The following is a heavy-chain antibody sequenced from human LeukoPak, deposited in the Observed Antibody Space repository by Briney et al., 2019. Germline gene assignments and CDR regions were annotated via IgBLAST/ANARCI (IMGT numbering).Heavy chain of an antibody. CDR1: GFTFTSYS. Sequence: GGSLRLSCAASGFTFTSYSMNWVRQAPGKGLEWVSTISGSGGSTYYADSVKGRFTISRDNSKNTLYLQMNSLRAEDTAVYYCAKDRGRIAVAGSDYWGQGTLVTVSS. CDR2: ISGSGGST. CDR3: AKDRGRIAVAGSDY. V-gene: IGHV3-23*01. J-gene: IGHJ4*02. D-gene: IGHD6-19*01.